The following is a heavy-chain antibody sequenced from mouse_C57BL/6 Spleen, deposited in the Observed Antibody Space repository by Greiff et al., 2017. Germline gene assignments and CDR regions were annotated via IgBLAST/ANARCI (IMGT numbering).Heavy chain of an antibody. CDR2: ISYDGSN. Sequence: EVKLQESGPGLVKPSPSLSLTCSVTGYSITSGYYWNWIRQFPGNKLEWMGYISYDGSNNYNPSLKNRISITRDKSKNQFFLKLNSVTTEDTATYYCARVDRNYVAGLAYWGQGTLVTVSA. V-gene: IGHV3-6*01. CDR3: ARVDRNYVAGLAY. D-gene: IGHD2-5*01. J-gene: IGHJ3*01. CDR1: GYSITSGYY.